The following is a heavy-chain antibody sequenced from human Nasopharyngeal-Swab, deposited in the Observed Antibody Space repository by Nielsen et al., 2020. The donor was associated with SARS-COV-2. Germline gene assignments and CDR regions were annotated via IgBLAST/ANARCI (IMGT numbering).Heavy chain of an antibody. CDR1: GYDFAGYW. D-gene: IGHD2/OR15-2a*01. V-gene: IGHV5-51*01. CDR3: ARNMGYFHTSIWLDP. J-gene: IGHJ5*02. CDR2: IYPDHSGT. Sequence: GESLKISCKTSGYDFAGYWIAWVRQKLGQGLEWMGIIYPDHSGTKYSPSFRGQVTFSVDKSISTAYLQWSNLEASDTAMYYCARNMGYFHTSIWLDPWGQGTLVTVSS.